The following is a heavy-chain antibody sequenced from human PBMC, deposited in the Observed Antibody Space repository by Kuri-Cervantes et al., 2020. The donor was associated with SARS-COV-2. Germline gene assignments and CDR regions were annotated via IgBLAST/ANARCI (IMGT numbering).Heavy chain of an antibody. D-gene: IGHD2-2*01. V-gene: IGHV4-39*01. CDR2: IYYSGST. CDR1: GGSISSSSYY. Sequence: ESLKISCTVSGGSISSSSYYWGWIRQPPGKGLEWIGSIYYSGSTYYNPSLKSRVTISVDTSENQFSLKLSSVTAADTAVYYCARLQRVVVPAASFDYWGQGTLVTVSS. J-gene: IGHJ4*02. CDR3: ARLQRVVVPAASFDY.